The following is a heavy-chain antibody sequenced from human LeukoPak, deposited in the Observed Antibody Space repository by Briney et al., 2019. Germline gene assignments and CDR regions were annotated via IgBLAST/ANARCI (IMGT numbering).Heavy chain of an antibody. D-gene: IGHD3-10*01. J-gene: IGHJ3*02. CDR2: ISSSGSTI. CDR3: ARAKRKARGVDAFDI. CDR1: GFTLSDYY. Sequence: GGSLRLSCAASGFTLSDYYMSWIRQAPGKGLEWGSYISSSGSTIYYADSVKGRFTISRDNAKNSLYLQMNSLRAEDTAVYYCARAKRKARGVDAFDIWGQGTMVTVSS. V-gene: IGHV3-11*01.